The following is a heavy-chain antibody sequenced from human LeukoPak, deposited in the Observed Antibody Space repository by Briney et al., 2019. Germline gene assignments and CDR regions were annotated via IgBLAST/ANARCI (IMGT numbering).Heavy chain of an antibody. CDR3: AKDLWTDSSGWNYFDY. V-gene: IGHV3-23*01. D-gene: IGHD6-19*01. CDR2: ITNSGGGT. CDR1: GFTFTRSA. J-gene: IGHJ4*02. Sequence: GGSLSLSCAASGFTFTRSAMGWVRQAPGKGLEWVSCITNSGGGTYYADSVKGRFTISRDNSKNTLYLQMNSLRAEDTAVYYCAKDLWTDSSGWNYFDYWGQGTLVTVSS.